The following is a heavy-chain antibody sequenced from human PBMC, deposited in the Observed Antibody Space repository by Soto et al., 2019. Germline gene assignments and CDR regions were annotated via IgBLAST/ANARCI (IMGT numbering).Heavy chain of an antibody. CDR3: AKDPPSSSSNTFDI. D-gene: IGHD6-6*01. CDR2: ISGSGGTT. CDR1: GFTFSNYA. Sequence: EVQLFESGGGLVQPGGSLRLSCAASGFTFSNYAMNWVRQAPGKGLEWVSFISGSGGTTYYADSVKGRFTISRDKSKSTLFLQMNSLSAEDTAVYYCAKDPPSSSSNTFDIWGQGTMVTVSS. J-gene: IGHJ3*02. V-gene: IGHV3-23*01.